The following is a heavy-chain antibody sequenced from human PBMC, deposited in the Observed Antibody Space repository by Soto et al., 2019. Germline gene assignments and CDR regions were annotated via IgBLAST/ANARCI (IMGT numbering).Heavy chain of an antibody. J-gene: IGHJ4*02. CDR3: GRDAGVADEMFDY. D-gene: IGHD2-8*01. CDR1: GFTFSHYG. V-gene: IGHV3-23*01. Sequence: GGSLRLSCPASGFTFSHYGMNWVRQAPGKGLEWVSTISPNGGNTHYADSVKGRFTISRDNSKNTFFLQMNSLRADDTAVYYCGRDAGVADEMFDYWGQGTQVTVSS. CDR2: ISPNGGNT.